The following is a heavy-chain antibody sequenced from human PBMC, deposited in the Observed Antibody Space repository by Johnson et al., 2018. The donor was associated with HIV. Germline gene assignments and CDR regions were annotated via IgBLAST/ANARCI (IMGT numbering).Heavy chain of an antibody. CDR2: ISGSGGST. Sequence: VQLVESGGGLVQPGRSLRLSCAASGFTFSSYAMSWVRQAPGKGLEWVSAISGSGGSTYYADSVKGRFTISRDNSKNTLYLQMNSLRAEDTAVYYCASGIAVAGTLLDAFDIWGQGTMVTVSS. D-gene: IGHD6-19*01. J-gene: IGHJ3*02. CDR3: ASGIAVAGTLLDAFDI. V-gene: IGHV3-23*04. CDR1: GFTFSSYA.